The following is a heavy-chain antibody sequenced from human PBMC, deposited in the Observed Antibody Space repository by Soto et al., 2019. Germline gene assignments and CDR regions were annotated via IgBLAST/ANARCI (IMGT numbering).Heavy chain of an antibody. CDR2: IGTRTGDM. V-gene: IGHV3-23*01. J-gene: IGHJ4*02. CDR1: GFTFTSYA. D-gene: IGHD2-8*01. CDR3: APNWNFDY. Sequence: GGSLRLSCAASGFTFTSYAMTWVRQGPGKGLEWVSSIGTRTGDMLYADSVKGRFTISRDNSRNTLYLQMNSLRTEDTAIYYCAPNWNFDYWGQGTPVTVSS.